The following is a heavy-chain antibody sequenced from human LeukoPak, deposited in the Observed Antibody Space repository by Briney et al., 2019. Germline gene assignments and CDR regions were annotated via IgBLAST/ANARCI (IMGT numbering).Heavy chain of an antibody. Sequence: GGSLRLSCAASGFTFSTYAMSWVRQAPGKGLEWVSVISSSGVSTYYADSVKGRFTISRDNSKNTLYLQMNSLRGEDTAVYYCARGYCSSSSCREFDYWGQGTLVTVSS. D-gene: IGHD2-2*01. CDR1: GFTFSTYA. CDR3: ARGYCSSSSCREFDY. CDR2: ISSSGVST. J-gene: IGHJ4*02. V-gene: IGHV3-23*01.